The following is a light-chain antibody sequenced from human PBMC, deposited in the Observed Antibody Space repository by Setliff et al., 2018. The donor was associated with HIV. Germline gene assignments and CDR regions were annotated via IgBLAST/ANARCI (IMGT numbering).Light chain of an antibody. J-gene: IGLJ1*01. CDR2: EVS. Sequence: QSALTQPRSVSGSPGQSVTISCTGTSSDVGSYNLVSWYQQHPGKAPKLMIYEVSKRPSGVSNRFSGSKSGNTASLTISGLQAEDEADYYCCSYAGSSYVFATGTKVTVL. V-gene: IGLV2-23*02. CDR1: SSDVGSYNL. CDR3: CSYAGSSYV.